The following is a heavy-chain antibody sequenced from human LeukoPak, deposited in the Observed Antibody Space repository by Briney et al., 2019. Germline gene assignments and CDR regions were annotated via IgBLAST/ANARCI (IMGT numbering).Heavy chain of an antibody. CDR1: GGSISSYY. D-gene: IGHD3-16*02. Sequence: SETLSLTCTVSGGSISSYYWSWIRQPPGKGLEWIGYIYYSGSTNYNPSLKSRVSISVDTSKNQFSLKLSSVTAADTAVYYCARFMAIVSYFDYWGQGTLVTVSS. V-gene: IGHV4-59*01. CDR2: IYYSGST. J-gene: IGHJ4*02. CDR3: ARFMAIVSYFDY.